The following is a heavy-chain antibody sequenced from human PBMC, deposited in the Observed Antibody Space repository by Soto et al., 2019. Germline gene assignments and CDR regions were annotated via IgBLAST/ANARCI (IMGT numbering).Heavy chain of an antibody. Sequence: QVQLQESGPGLVKPSETLSLTCTFSGGSISPYYLSWIRQPPGKGLEWIGYIYYSGTTNCNPSLQSLVTISVGASKAQFSLDLSSVTAADAAVYYCARHGRALAGTYYYYYMDVWGTGTTVTISS. CDR2: IYYSGTT. CDR1: GGSISPYY. J-gene: IGHJ6*03. CDR3: ARHGRALAGTYYYYYMDV. D-gene: IGHD6-19*01. V-gene: IGHV4-59*08.